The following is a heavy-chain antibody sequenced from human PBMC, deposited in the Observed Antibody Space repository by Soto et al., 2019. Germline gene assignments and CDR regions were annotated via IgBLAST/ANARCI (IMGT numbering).Heavy chain of an antibody. D-gene: IGHD2-2*03. CDR2: IYPGDSDT. Sequence: CKGSGYSFTSHWIGWVRQMPGKGLEWMGIIYPGDSDTKYSPSLKSRVTMSVDTSKNHFSLKLISVTTADTAVYFCAREGNLGRWIQPLDSWGQGTLVTVSS. J-gene: IGHJ4*02. V-gene: IGHV5-51*01. CDR1: GYSFTSHW. CDR3: AREGNLGRWIQPLDS.